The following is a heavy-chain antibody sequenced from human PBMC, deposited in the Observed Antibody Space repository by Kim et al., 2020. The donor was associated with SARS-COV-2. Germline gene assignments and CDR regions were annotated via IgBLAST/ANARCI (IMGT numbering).Heavy chain of an antibody. V-gene: IGHV3-48*03. J-gene: IGHJ3*02. CDR3: ARAVGLHDAFDI. CDR1: GFTFSSYE. CDR2: ISSSGSTI. Sequence: GGSLRLSCAASGFTFSSYEMNWVRQAPGKGLEWVSYISSSGSTIYYADSVKGRFTISRDNAKNSLYLQMNSLRAEDTAVYYCARAVGLHDAFDIWGQGTMVTVSS. D-gene: IGHD1-26*01.